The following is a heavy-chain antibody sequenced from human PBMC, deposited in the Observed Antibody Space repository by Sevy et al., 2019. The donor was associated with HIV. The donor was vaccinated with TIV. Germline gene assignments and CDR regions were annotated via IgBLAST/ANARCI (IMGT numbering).Heavy chain of an antibody. D-gene: IGHD3-22*01. Sequence: ASVKVSCKVSGYTLTEVSMHWVRHCPGKGLEWMGRFDPEDGETIYAQKFQGRITMTEDTSTDTAYMELRSLRSEDTAVYHSATAREYYSDSSGYLDYWGQGTLVTVSS. V-gene: IGHV1-24*01. CDR1: GYTLTEVS. CDR3: ATAREYYSDSSGYLDY. CDR2: FDPEDGET. J-gene: IGHJ4*02.